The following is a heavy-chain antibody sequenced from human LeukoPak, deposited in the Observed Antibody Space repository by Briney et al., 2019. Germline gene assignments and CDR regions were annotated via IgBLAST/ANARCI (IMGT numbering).Heavy chain of an antibody. D-gene: IGHD4-17*01. V-gene: IGHV3-7*01. J-gene: IGHJ4*02. CDR2: IKQDGSEQ. Sequence: GGSLRLSCAASGFTFSSYWMSWVRQAPGKGLEWVANIKQDGSEQYYVDSVKGRFTISRDSAKNSLYLQMNSLRAEDTAVYYCARGGYGDYVDYWGQGTLVTVSS. CDR1: GFTFSSYW. CDR3: ARGGYGDYVDY.